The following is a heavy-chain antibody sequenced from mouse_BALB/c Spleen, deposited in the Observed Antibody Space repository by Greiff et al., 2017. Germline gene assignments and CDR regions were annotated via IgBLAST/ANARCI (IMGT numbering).Heavy chain of an antibody. CDR3: ARNDGNHGGFAY. D-gene: IGHD2-1*01. J-gene: IGHJ3*01. CDR2: INPGSGGT. V-gene: IGHV1-54*01. Sequence: VQLQQSGAELVRPGTSVKVSCKASGYAFTNYLIEWVKQRPGQGLEWIGVINPGSGGTNYNEKFKGKATLTADKSSSTAYMQLSSLTSDDSAVYFCARNDGNHGGFAYWGQGTLVTVSA. CDR1: GYAFTNYL.